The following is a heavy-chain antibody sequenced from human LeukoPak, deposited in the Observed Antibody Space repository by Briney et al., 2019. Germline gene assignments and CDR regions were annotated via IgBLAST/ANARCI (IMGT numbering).Heavy chain of an antibody. CDR3: AKSIRGIADFDY. CDR1: GFTFSSYG. V-gene: IGHV3-30*18. CDR2: ISYDGSNK. D-gene: IGHD6-13*01. Sequence: RSLRLSCAASGFTFSSYGMHWVRQAPGKGLEWVAVISYDGSNKYYADSVKGRFTISRDNSKNTLYLQMNSLRAEDTAVYYCAKSIRGIADFDYWGQGTLVTVSS. J-gene: IGHJ4*02.